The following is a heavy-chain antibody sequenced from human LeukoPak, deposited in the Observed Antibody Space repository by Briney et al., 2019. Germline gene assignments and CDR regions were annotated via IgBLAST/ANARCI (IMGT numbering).Heavy chain of an antibody. Sequence: SETLSLTCTVSGGSISSYYWTWIRQPPGKGLEWIGYVDHTGTTKFNPSLNGRVSISRDTSKNFFSLRLRSVTAADTAVYFCARGRVSSSTWYSTYYYFFYMDFWGKGTTVTVSS. J-gene: IGHJ6*03. CDR3: ARGRVSSSTWYSTYYYFFYMDF. D-gene: IGHD4-11*01. V-gene: IGHV4-59*01. CDR2: VDHTGTT. CDR1: GGSISSYY.